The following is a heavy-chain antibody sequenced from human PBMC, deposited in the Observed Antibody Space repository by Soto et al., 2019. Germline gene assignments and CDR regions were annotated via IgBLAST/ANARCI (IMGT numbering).Heavy chain of an antibody. J-gene: IGHJ5*02. V-gene: IGHV4-4*02. Sequence: LSLTCAGSGGAISSSNWWHWVRQPPGKGLEWIGEIHHSGTTNYNPALKSRGAISVDKSKNQFSLKLNSVAAAATAVYYCARVRQYCSGTSCYLDPWGQGTLVTVSS. CDR3: ARVRQYCSGTSCYLDP. CDR2: IHHSGTT. D-gene: IGHD2-2*01. CDR1: GGAISSSNW.